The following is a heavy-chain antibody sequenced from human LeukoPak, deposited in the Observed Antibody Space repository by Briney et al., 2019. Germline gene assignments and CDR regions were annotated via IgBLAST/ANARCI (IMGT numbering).Heavy chain of an antibody. CDR1: GFTFSSYA. J-gene: IGHJ4*02. CDR2: ISGSGGST. CDR3: AIHASNYDYVWGSYRELNYFDY. D-gene: IGHD3-16*02. Sequence: GGSLRLSCEASGFTFSSYAMSWVRQAPGKGLEWVSAISGSGGSTYYADSVKGRFTISRDNSKNTLYLQMNSLRAEDTAVYYCAIHASNYDYVWGSYRELNYFDYWGQGTLVTVSS. V-gene: IGHV3-23*01.